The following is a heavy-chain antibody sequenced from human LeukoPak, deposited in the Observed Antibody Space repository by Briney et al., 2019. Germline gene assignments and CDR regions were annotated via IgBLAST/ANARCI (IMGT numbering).Heavy chain of an antibody. CDR3: ARPYSSGWYGAFDI. CDR1: GGSISGYY. Sequence: SETLSLTCTVSGGSISGYYWSWIRQPPGKGLEWIAYFYCSGNTKYSPSLKSRVTISVDTSKNQISLKLSSVTAADTAVYYCARPYSSGWYGAFDIWGQGTTVTVSS. J-gene: IGHJ3*02. CDR2: FYCSGNT. D-gene: IGHD6-19*01. V-gene: IGHV4-59*08.